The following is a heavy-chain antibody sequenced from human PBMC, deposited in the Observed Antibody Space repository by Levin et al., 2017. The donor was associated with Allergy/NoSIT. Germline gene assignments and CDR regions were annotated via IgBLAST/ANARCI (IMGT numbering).Heavy chain of an antibody. J-gene: IGHJ6*03. CDR1: GFTFSSYT. Sequence: GGSLRLSCAASGFTFSSYTMHWVRQAPGKGLEWVALISYDGNNKYYADSVKGRFTISRDNSKNTLYLQMNSLGAEDTALYYCAISIRSPTPGGHYYYHMSVWGKGTTVTVSS. CDR2: ISYDGNNK. D-gene: IGHD3-10*01. V-gene: IGHV3-30-3*01. CDR3: AISIRSPTPGGHYYYHMSV.